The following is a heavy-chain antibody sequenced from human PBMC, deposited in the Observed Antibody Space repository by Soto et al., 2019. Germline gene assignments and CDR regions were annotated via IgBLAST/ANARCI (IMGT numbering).Heavy chain of an antibody. D-gene: IGHD2-21*02. CDR3: ARDPSIVVVTGRLYYYYGMDV. J-gene: IGHJ6*02. V-gene: IGHV3-72*01. CDR1: GFTFSDHY. Sequence: GGSMRLSCAASGFTFSDHYMDWVRQAPGKGLEWVGRNRNKAKSYTTDYAASVKGRFTISRDASKDSLYLQMNSLRAEDTAVYYCARDPSIVVVTGRLYYYYGMDVWGQGTTVTVSS. CDR2: NRNKAKSYTT.